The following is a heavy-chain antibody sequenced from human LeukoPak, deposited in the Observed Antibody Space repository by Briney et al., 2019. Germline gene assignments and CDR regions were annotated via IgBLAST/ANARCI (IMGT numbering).Heavy chain of an antibody. D-gene: IGHD6-6*01. J-gene: IGHJ4*02. CDR1: GFTFSSYA. Sequence: GGSLRLSCAASGFTFSSYAMHWVRQAPGKGLEWVAVISYDGSNKYYADSVKGRSTISRDNSKNTLYLQMNSLRAEDTAVYYCAKSGVGIAARPGGYWGQGTLVTVSS. CDR2: ISYDGSNK. V-gene: IGHV3-30-3*02. CDR3: AKSGVGIAARPGGY.